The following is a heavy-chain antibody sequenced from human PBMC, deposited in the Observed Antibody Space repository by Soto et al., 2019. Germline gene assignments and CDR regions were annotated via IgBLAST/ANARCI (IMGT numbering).Heavy chain of an antibody. CDR3: ARGCYYGAGSSPDY. Sequence: QVQLVQSGAEVKKPGASVKVSCKASGYTFTSYDINWVRQATGQGLEGMGWMNPNSGNTGYAQKFQGRVTMTRTTSISTAYMELSSLTSEDTAVYYCARGCYYGAGSSPDYWGQRTLVTVSS. CDR2: MNPNSGNT. J-gene: IGHJ4*02. CDR1: GYTFTSYD. V-gene: IGHV1-8*01. D-gene: IGHD3-10*01.